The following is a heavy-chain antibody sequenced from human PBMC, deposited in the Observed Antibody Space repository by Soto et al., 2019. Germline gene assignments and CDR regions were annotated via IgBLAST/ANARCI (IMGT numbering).Heavy chain of an antibody. D-gene: IGHD4-4*01. CDR3: ARAVGTTVTTNWLDP. Sequence: SVKVSFKASGGTFSSYTISWVRQAPGQGLEWMGRIIPILGIANYAQKFQGRVTITADKSTSTAYMELSSLRSEDTAVYYCARAVGTTVTTNWLDPWGQGTLVTSPQ. CDR2: IIPILGIA. V-gene: IGHV1-69*02. CDR1: GGTFSSYT. J-gene: IGHJ5*02.